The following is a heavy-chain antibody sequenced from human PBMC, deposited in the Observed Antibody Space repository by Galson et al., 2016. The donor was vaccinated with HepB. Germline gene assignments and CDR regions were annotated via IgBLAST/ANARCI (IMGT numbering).Heavy chain of an antibody. CDR3: ARFGGSLGMDV. CDR1: GFTFSDFR. D-gene: IGHD2-15*01. CDR2: IWYDGSNK. J-gene: IGHJ6*02. V-gene: IGHV3-33*01. Sequence: SLRLSCAASGFTFSDFRMHWVRQAPGKGLEWVALIWYDGSNKHYADSVKGQFTISRDNSKNTLYLQMNSLTAEDTAVYYCARFGGSLGMDVWGQGTTVTVSS.